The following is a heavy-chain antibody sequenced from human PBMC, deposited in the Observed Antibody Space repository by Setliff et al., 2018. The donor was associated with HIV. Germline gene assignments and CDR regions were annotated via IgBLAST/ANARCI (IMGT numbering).Heavy chain of an antibody. D-gene: IGHD3-22*01. J-gene: IGHJ6*02. V-gene: IGHV3-7*01. CDR1: GFTFSHFW. Sequence: LSCAASGFTFSHFWMTWVRQAPGKGLEWVATIKQDGSEKYYVDSVKGRFTISRDNAKNSLYLQMNSLRAEDTALYYCARRGSSNFDSSRWFYYGLDVWGQGTTVTVSS. CDR2: IKQDGSEK. CDR3: ARRGSSNFDSSRWFYYGLDV.